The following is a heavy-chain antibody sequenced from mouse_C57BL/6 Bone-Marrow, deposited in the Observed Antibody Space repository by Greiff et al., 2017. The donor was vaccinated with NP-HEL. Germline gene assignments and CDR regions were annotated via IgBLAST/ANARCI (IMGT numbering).Heavy chain of an antibody. D-gene: IGHD2-13*01. CDR3: ARGDPPGFAY. J-gene: IGHJ3*01. Sequence: EVQLVESGGGLVKPGGSLKLSCAASGFTFSSYAMSWVRQTPEKRLEWVATISDGGSYTYYPENVKGRFTISRDNAKNNLYLQMSHLEAEDTAMYYCARGDPPGFAYWGEETLVTDSA. V-gene: IGHV5-4*01. CDR2: ISDGGSYT. CDR1: GFTFSSYA.